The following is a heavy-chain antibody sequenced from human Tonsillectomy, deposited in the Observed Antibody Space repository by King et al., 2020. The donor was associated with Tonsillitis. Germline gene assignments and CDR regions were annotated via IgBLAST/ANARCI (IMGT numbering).Heavy chain of an antibody. J-gene: IGHJ3*02. CDR3: SRAGDYSNYDDAFDS. CDR2: IRSKAYGGTT. V-gene: IGHV3-49*04. D-gene: IGHD4-11*01. Sequence: VQLVESGGGLVQPGRSLRLSCTVSGFTFGDYDVNWVRQAPGKGLEWVGFIRSKAYGGTTEYAATVKGRFTISRDDSKSIAYLQMNSLKTEDTAVYYCSRAGDYSNYDDAFDSWGQRTMVTVSS. CDR1: GFTFGDYD.